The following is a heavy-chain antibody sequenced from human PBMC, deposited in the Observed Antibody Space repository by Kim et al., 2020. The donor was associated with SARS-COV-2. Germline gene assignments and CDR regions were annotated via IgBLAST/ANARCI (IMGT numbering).Heavy chain of an antibody. Sequence: SVKVSCKASGGTFSSYAISWVRQAPGQGLEWMGGIIPIFGTANYAQKFQGRVTITADESTSTAYMELSSLRSEDTAVYYCARDGAEWYSSSQPLPYYYYGMDVWGQGTTVTVSS. J-gene: IGHJ6*02. V-gene: IGHV1-69*13. CDR1: GGTFSSYA. CDR2: IIPIFGTA. D-gene: IGHD6-6*01. CDR3: ARDGAEWYSSSQPLPYYYYGMDV.